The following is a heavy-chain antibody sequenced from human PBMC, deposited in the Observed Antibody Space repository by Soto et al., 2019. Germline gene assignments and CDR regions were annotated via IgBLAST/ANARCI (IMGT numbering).Heavy chain of an antibody. J-gene: IGHJ6*02. CDR1: CGSISSGGYY. V-gene: IGHV4-31*03. CDR2: IYYSGST. Sequence: SETLSLTCTVSCGSISSGGYYWSWIRQHPGKGLEWIGYIYYSGSTYYNPSLKSRVTISVDTSKNQFSLKLSSVTAADTAVYYCARDQGVEMATIPYYYYGMDVWGQGTTVTVSS. D-gene: IGHD5-12*01. CDR3: ARDQGVEMATIPYYYYGMDV.